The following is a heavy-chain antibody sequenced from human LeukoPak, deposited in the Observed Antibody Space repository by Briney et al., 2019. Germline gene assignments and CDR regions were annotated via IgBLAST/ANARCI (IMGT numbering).Heavy chain of an antibody. D-gene: IGHD2-15*01. V-gene: IGHV3-23*01. CDR2: ISNDGGGT. J-gene: IGHJ5*02. Sequence: GGSLRLSCAASGFIFNNYGLVWVRQAPGKGLEWVSAISNDGGGTTYADFVKGRFSVSRDNSKNTLFLQMNSLRAEDTALYYCAKGIGVYFFAPWGQGTLVTVSS. CDR1: GFIFNNYG. CDR3: AKGIGVYFFAP.